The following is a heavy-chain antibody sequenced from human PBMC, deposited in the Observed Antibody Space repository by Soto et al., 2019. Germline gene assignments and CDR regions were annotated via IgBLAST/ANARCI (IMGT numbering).Heavy chain of an antibody. V-gene: IGHV3-30-3*01. CDR2: ISYDGSNK. CDR1: GFTFSSYA. CDR3: ARDSSSSFDY. D-gene: IGHD6-6*01. J-gene: IGHJ4*02. Sequence: QVQLVESGGGVVQPGRSLRLSCAASGFTFSSYAMHWVRQAPGKGLEWVAVISYDGSNKYYADSVKGRFTISRDNSKNTLYLQMNSLRAEDTAVHYCARDSSSSFDYWGQGTLVTVSS.